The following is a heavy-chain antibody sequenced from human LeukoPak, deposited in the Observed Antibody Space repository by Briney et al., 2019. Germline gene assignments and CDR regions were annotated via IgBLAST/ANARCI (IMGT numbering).Heavy chain of an antibody. CDR3: ASGEYQLLFSHHYYYYGMDV. CDR1: GDSISNSAYY. V-gene: IGHV4-39*01. J-gene: IGHJ6*02. D-gene: IGHD2-2*01. Sequence: SETLSLTCTVSGDSISNSAYYWVWIRQPPGKGLEWIGTITNTGNTYSNPSLKSRVTISIDTSKTQISLKLSSVTAADTAVYYCASGEYQLLFSHHYYYYGMDVWGQGTTVTVSS. CDR2: ITNTGNT.